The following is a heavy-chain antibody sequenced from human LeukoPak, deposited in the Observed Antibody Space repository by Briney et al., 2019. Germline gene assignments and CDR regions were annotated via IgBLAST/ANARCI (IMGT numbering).Heavy chain of an antibody. D-gene: IGHD5-18*01. CDR2: IYYSGST. Sequence: KPSETLSLTCTVSGGSISSSSYYWGWIRQPPGKGLEWIGSIYYSGSTYYNPSLKSRVTISVDTSKNQFSLKLSSVTAADTAVYYCARLNVDTNGGDYWGQGTLVTVSS. J-gene: IGHJ4*02. CDR3: ARLNVDTNGGDY. CDR1: GGSISSSSYY. V-gene: IGHV4-39*01.